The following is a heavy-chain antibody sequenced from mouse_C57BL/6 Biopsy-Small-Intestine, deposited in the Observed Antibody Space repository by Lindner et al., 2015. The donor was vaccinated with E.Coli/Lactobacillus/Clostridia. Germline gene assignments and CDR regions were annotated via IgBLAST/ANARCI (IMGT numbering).Heavy chain of an antibody. D-gene: IGHD2-3*01. V-gene: IGHV1-22*01. CDR1: GYTFTDYN. Sequence: VQLQESGPELVKPGASVKMSCKASGYTFTDYNMHWVKQSHGKSLEWIGYINPNNGGTSYNQKFKGKATLTVNKSSSTACMELRSLTSEDSAVYYCASEGYDFDYWGQGTTLTVSS. J-gene: IGHJ2*01. CDR2: INPNNGGT. CDR3: ASEGYDFDY.